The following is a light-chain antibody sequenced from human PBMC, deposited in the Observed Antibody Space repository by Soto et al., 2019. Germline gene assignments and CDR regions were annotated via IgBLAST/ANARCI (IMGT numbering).Light chain of an antibody. CDR2: DVS. CDR3: SSYTTNTTLGV. J-gene: IGLJ1*01. V-gene: IGLV2-14*01. CDR1: SSDGGDYKS. Sequence: QSALTQPASVSGSPGQSITISCTGNSSDGGDYKSVSWDQQYPGTAPKLMIYDVSNRPLRVSNCFSASKSGNTASLTISGLQAEYEADYYCSSYTTNTTLGVFGPGTKLTVL.